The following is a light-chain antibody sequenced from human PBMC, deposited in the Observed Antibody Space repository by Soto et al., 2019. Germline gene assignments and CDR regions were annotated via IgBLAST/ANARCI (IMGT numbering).Light chain of an antibody. V-gene: IGKV3-20*01. CDR2: GAS. CDR1: QSVSSGY. J-gene: IGKJ1*01. CDR3: QQYNSYPWT. Sequence: IVLTQSPGTLYLSPGERATLSCRASQSVSSGYLAWYQQKPGQAPRLLIYGASSRATGVPDRFSGSGSGTDFTLTINSLQPDDFATYYCQQYNSYPWTFGQGTKVDIK.